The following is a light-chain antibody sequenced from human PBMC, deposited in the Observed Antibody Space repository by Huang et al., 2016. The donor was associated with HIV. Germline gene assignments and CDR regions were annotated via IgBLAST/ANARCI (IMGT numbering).Light chain of an antibody. CDR2: SAS. V-gene: IGKV1-39*01. Sequence: DILLTQSPSSLSASVGDRVTITCRASQNINTDLNWYQQKPGKAPNLRIHSASTFQTGVPSRFSGSGSGTDFTLTVNSLQPEDSATYYCQQGYSALITFGQGTRL. CDR1: QNINTD. CDR3: QQGYSALIT. J-gene: IGKJ5*01.